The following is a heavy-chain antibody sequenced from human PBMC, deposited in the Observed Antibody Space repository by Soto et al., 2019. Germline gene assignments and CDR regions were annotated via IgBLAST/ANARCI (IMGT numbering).Heavy chain of an antibody. CDR1: GGTFSSYA. V-gene: IGHV1-69*01. Sequence: QVQLVQSGAEVKKPGSSVKVSCKASGGTFSSYAISWVRQAPGQGLEWMGGIIPIFGTANYAQKFQGRGTVTADESTSRAYMERGSVRSEDTSVYYCARPGIAVAGYRTPNDAFDIWGQGTMVTVSS. J-gene: IGHJ3*02. CDR3: ARPGIAVAGYRTPNDAFDI. D-gene: IGHD6-19*01. CDR2: IIPIFGTA.